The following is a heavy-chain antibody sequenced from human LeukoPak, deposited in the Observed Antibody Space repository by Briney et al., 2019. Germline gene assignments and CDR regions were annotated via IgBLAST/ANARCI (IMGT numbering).Heavy chain of an antibody. CDR2: ISGSGGST. J-gene: IGHJ6*02. V-gene: IGHV3-23*01. CDR1: RFTFSSYA. Sequence: GGSLRFSCAAYRFTFSSYAMSWVRQAPGKGLEWVTAISGSGGSTYYADSVKGRFTISRDNSKNTLYLQMNSLRAEDTAVYYCAAPYDILTGYYRLYYYYYYGMGVWGQGTTVTVSS. CDR3: AAPYDILTGYYRLYYYYYYGMGV. D-gene: IGHD3-9*01.